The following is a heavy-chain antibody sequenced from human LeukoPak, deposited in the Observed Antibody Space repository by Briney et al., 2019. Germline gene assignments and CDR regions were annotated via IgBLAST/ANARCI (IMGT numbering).Heavy chain of an antibody. J-gene: IGHJ4*02. D-gene: IGHD3-16*01. CDR2: ISGSGVTT. CDR3: ARDYAGDH. CDR1: GFTLSTYA. Sequence: PGGSLRLSCAASGFTLSTYAMSWVRQAPGKGLEWVSGISGSGVTTYYADSVKGRFTISRDNSKKTVYLQMNSLRAEDTAVYYCARDYAGDHWGQGTLVTVSS. V-gene: IGHV3-23*01.